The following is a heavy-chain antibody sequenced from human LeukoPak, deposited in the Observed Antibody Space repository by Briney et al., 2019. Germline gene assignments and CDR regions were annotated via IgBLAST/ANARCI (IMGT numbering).Heavy chain of an antibody. CDR3: ARGIVVVPAAAIPSYNWFDP. J-gene: IGHJ5*02. D-gene: IGHD2-2*01. CDR1: GYTFTSYY. CDR2: INPSGGST. V-gene: IGHV1-46*01. Sequence: ASVKVSCKASGYTFTSYYMHWVRQAPGQGLEWMGIINPSGGSTSYAQKFQGRVAMTRDTSTSTVYMELSSLRSEDTAVYYCARGIVVVPAAAIPSYNWFDPWGQGTLVTVSS.